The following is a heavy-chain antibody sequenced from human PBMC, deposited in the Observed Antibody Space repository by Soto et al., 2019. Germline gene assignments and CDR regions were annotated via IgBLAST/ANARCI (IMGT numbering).Heavy chain of an antibody. CDR1: GFTFSSYV. CDR2: ISYDGSNK. CDR3: AKDGHYDSSGYYYVPWFDP. J-gene: IGHJ5*02. V-gene: IGHV3-30*18. Sequence: GGSLRLSCAASGFTFSSYVMHWVRQSPGKGLEWVAVISYDGSNKYYADSVKGRFTISRDNSKNTLYLQMNSLRAEDTAVYYCAKDGHYDSSGYYYVPWFDPWGQGTLVTVSS. D-gene: IGHD3-22*01.